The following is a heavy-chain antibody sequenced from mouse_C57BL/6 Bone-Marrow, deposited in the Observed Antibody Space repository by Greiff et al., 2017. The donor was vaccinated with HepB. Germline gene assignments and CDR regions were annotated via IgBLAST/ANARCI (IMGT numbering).Heavy chain of an antibody. J-gene: IGHJ2*01. V-gene: IGHV1-69*01. D-gene: IGHD1-1*01. CDR1: GYTFTSYW. CDR2: IDPSDSYT. Sequence: QVQLQQPGAELVMPGASVKLSCKASGYTFTSYWMHWVKQRPGQGLEWIGEIDPSDSYTNYNQKFKGKSTLTVDKSSSTAYMQLSSLTSEDSAVYYCARRVYYGTLFDYWGQGTTLTVSS. CDR3: ARRVYYGTLFDY.